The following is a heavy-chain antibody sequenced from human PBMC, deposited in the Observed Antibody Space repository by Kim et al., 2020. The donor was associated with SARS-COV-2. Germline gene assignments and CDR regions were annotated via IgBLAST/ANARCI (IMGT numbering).Heavy chain of an antibody. CDR1: GFTFSNYA. CDR3: AKVGSDWQTYFDY. CDR2: ISRTGDST. D-gene: IGHD2-21*02. V-gene: IGHV3-23*01. J-gene: IGHJ4*02. Sequence: GGSLRLSCAASGFTFSNYAMSWVRQAPGKGLEWVSGISRTGDSTYYADSVKGRFTISRDNSKNTLYLQMNSLRAEATAVYYCAKVGSDWQTYFDYWGQGTLVTVSP.